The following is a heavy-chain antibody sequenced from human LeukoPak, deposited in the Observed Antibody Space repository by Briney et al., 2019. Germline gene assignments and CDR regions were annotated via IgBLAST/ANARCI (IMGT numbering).Heavy chain of an antibody. J-gene: IGHJ4*02. CDR2: I. D-gene: IGHD2-21*02. CDR3: AGSVAYCGGDCRLGDY. Sequence: GGSLRLSCAASGFSVSINYMSWVRQAPGTGLEWVSVISVKGRFTISRDNSMNTLYLQMNSLRAEDTAVYYCAGSVAYCGGDCRLGDYWGQGTLVTVSS. V-gene: IGHV3-66*01. CDR1: GFSVSINY.